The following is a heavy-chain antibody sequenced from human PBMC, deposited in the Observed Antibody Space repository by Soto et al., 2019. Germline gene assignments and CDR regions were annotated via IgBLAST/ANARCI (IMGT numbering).Heavy chain of an antibody. Sequence: GGSLRLSCASSGFTFSSYSMNWVRQAPGKGLEWVSYISSSSTIYYADSVKGRFTISRDNAKNSLYLQMNSLRDEDTAVYYCARSIYSSSFRWFDPWGQGTLVTVSS. CDR1: GFTFSSYS. CDR2: ISSSSTI. D-gene: IGHD6-6*01. CDR3: ARSIYSSSFRWFDP. J-gene: IGHJ5*02. V-gene: IGHV3-48*02.